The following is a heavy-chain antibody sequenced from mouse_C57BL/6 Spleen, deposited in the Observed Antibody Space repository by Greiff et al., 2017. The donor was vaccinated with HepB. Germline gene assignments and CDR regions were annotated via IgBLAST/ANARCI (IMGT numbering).Heavy chain of an antibody. CDR1: GYTFTSYW. CDR2: IHPNSGST. D-gene: IGHD2-3*01. V-gene: IGHV1-64*01. J-gene: IGHJ2*01. Sequence: QVQLQQPGAEQVKPGASVKLSCKASGYTFTSYWMHWVKQRPGQGLEWIGMIHPNSGSTNYNEKFKSKATLTVDKSSSTAYMQLSSLTSEDSAVYYCARSGDGYYYFDYWGQGTTLTVSS. CDR3: ARSGDGYYYFDY.